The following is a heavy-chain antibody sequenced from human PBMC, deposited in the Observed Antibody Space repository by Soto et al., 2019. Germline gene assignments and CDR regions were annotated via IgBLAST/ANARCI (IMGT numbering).Heavy chain of an antibody. J-gene: IGHJ5*02. V-gene: IGHV3-74*01. D-gene: IGHD3-22*01. CDR2: INMDGTKA. Sequence: SLXLSCVPTRFTFSKYCMHCLRQAPGKGLVWVSRINMDGTKAAYADSVKGRFTVSRDNANNTLYLQMNSLGVEDTAVYYCARDYYYDSRSSSVNWFGTWGQGTLVTVSS. CDR1: RFTFSKYC. CDR3: ARDYYYDSRSSSVNWFGT.